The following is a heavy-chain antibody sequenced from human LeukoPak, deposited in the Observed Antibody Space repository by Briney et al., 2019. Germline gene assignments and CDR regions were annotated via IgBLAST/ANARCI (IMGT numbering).Heavy chain of an antibody. J-gene: IGHJ4*02. CDR3: ARREYSSSWYVEDY. CDR2: INHSGST. D-gene: IGHD6-13*01. CDR1: GGSFSGYY. V-gene: IGHV4-34*01. Sequence: PSETLSLTCAVYGGSFSGYYWSWIRQPPGKGLEWIGEINHSGSTNYNPSLKSRVTISVDTSKNQFSLKLSSVTAADTAVYYCARREYSSSWYVEDYWGQGTLVTVTS.